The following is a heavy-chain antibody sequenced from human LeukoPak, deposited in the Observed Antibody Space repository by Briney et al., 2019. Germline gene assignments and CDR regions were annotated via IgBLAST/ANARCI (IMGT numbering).Heavy chain of an antibody. J-gene: IGHJ3*01. CDR2: FYAGGST. D-gene: IGHD1-26*01. V-gene: IGHV4-4*07. Sequence: PSETLSLTCSVSGAFVSVNYWSWIRQSAGKGLEWIVRFYAGGSTNYSPSLMGRVAVSVDESKNQFSLRLTSVTAADTAVYYCARSPVGKGDPFDLWGQGTMVTVSP. CDR3: ARSPVGKGDPFDL. CDR1: GAFVSVNY.